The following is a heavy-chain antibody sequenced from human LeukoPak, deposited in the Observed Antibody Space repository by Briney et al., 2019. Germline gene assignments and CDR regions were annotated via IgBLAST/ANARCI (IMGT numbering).Heavy chain of an antibody. CDR3: AKDSYYDFWSGYCFDY. CDR2: ISGSGGST. Sequence: GGSLRLSCVVSGFTFSSYAMSWVRQAPGKGLEWVSAISGSGGSTYYADSVKGRFTISRDNSKSTLYLQMNSLRAEDTAVYYCAKDSYYDFWSGYCFDYWGQGTLVTVSS. V-gene: IGHV3-23*01. D-gene: IGHD3-3*01. CDR1: GFTFSSYA. J-gene: IGHJ4*02.